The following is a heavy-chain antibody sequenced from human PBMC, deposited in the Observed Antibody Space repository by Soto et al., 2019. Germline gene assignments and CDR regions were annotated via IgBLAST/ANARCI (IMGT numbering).Heavy chain of an antibody. Sequence: EVQLVESGGGLVQPGGSLRLSCAASGFTFSTYSIHWVRQAPGKGLEWVSFISSSSNTIYYADSVKGRFTISRDNAKNSLYLQMNSLRGEDTAVYYCARGGYCSSTSCYLVPFDYWGQGTLVTVSS. D-gene: IGHD2-2*03. J-gene: IGHJ4*02. CDR1: GFTFSTYS. CDR2: ISSSSNTI. CDR3: ARGGYCSSTSCYLVPFDY. V-gene: IGHV3-48*01.